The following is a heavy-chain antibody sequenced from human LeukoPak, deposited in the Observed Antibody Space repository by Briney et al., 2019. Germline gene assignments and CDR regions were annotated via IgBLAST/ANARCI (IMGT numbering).Heavy chain of an antibody. V-gene: IGHV3-21*04. J-gene: IGHJ4*02. CDR2: ITSSGSDV. D-gene: IGHD1-1*01. CDR3: AKASWVSNADAVL. CDR1: GFTFSNYK. Sequence: GGSLRLSCEGSGFTFSNYKMNWVRQAPGKGLEWVSSITSSGSDVHYADSMKGRFTLSRDHSRNTVYLQLNNLGVEDTAVYYCAKASWVSNADAVLWGQGTLVTVSS.